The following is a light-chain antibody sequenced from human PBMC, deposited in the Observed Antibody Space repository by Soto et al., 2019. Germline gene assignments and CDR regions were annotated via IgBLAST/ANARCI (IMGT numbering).Light chain of an antibody. CDR2: SAS. CDR3: QQLTTFPLT. CDR1: QGIRNS. Sequence: DIQLTQSPSFLSASVGDRVNITCRASQGIRNSLAWFQQKSGQAPNLLMYSASVLQSGVPSRFSGSGSGTEFTLTISILQPEDFATYYCQQLTTFPLTFGGGTKVEVK. J-gene: IGKJ4*01. V-gene: IGKV1-9*01.